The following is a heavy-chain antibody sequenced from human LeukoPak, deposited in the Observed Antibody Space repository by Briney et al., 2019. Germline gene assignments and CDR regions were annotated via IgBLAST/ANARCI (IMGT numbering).Heavy chain of an antibody. CDR1: GNTFTSYY. D-gene: IGHD6-13*01. CDR3: ARDVSYSGSRDAWWFDP. V-gene: IGHV1-46*01. J-gene: IGHJ5*02. CDR2: INPSGGST. Sequence: GASVKVSCKASGNTFTSYYMYWVRQAPGQGLEWMGIINPSGGSTSYAQKFQGRVTMTRDMSTNTFYMELSSLRFDDTAVYYCARDVSYSGSRDAWWFDPWGQGTLVTVSS.